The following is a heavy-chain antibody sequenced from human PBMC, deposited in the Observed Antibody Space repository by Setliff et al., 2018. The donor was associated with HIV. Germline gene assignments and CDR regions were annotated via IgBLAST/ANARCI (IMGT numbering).Heavy chain of an antibody. CDR2: INKDGSDK. J-gene: IGHJ4*02. CDR3: ARDLSGESDF. D-gene: IGHD2-15*01. Sequence: GVLRLSCAASGFTFSSYWMSWARHAPGKGLEWVAKINKDGSDKWYVDSVKGRFTTSRDNAKNTLSLQMSSLRAEDTAVYYCARDLSGESDFWGQGTLVTVSS. V-gene: IGHV3-7*01. CDR1: GFTFSSYW.